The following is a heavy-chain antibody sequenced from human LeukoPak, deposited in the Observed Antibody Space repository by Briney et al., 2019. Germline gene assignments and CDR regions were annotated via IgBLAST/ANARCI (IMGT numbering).Heavy chain of an antibody. CDR2: ISSSGSYI. D-gene: IGHD6-6*01. CDR1: GFTFSSYS. V-gene: IGHV3-21*01. Sequence: GVSLRLSCTASGFTFSSYSMNWVRQAPGKGLEWVSSISSSGSYIYYADSVKGRFTISRDNAKNSLYLQMNSLRAEDTAVYYCARRGSSSSLVDYWGQGTLVTVSS. J-gene: IGHJ4*02. CDR3: ARRGSSSSLVDY.